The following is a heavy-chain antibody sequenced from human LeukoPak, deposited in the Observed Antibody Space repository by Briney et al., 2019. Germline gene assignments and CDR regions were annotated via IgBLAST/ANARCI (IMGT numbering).Heavy chain of an antibody. CDR3: ARDLGYYDSSGYYYVGQGLDP. Sequence: SETLSLTCTVSGGSVSDYYWSWIRQSPGKGLEWIGYIYYTGTSYNPSLKSRVTISVDTSKNQFSLKLSSVTAADTAVYYCARDLGYYDSSGYYYVGQGLDPWGQGTLVTVSS. V-gene: IGHV4-59*02. D-gene: IGHD3-22*01. CDR1: GGSVSDYY. J-gene: IGHJ5*02. CDR2: IYYTGT.